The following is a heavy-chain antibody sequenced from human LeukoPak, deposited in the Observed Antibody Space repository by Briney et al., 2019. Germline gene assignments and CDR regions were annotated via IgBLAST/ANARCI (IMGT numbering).Heavy chain of an antibody. Sequence: SETLSLTCAVYGGSFSGYYWSWIRQPPGKGLEWIGEINHSGSTNYNPSLKSRVTISVDTSKNQFSLKLSSVTAADTAVYYCARTAYCSSTSCYTSSRDPAPNIVAYYFDYWGQGTLVTVSS. CDR1: GGSFSGYY. CDR2: INHSGST. J-gene: IGHJ4*02. CDR3: ARTAYCSSTSCYTSSRDPAPNIVAYYFDY. V-gene: IGHV4-34*01. D-gene: IGHD2-2*02.